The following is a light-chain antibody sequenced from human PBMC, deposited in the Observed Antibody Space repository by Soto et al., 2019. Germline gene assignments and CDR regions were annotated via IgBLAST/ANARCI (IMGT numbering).Light chain of an antibody. Sequence: DIQMTQSPSSLSASVGDRVTITCRASQDISNSLAWYQQKPGKVPKVQIYAASILQSGVPARFSGSGSGTDFTLTISSLQPEDVATYYCQKYNSAPLTFGGGTKVEI. CDR2: AAS. CDR1: QDISNS. J-gene: IGKJ4*01. V-gene: IGKV1-27*01. CDR3: QKYNSAPLT.